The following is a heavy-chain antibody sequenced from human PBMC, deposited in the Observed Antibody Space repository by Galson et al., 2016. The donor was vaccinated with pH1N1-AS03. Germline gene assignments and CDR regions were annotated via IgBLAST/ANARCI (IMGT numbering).Heavy chain of an antibody. CDR1: GIKFSNYA. Sequence: LSCAVSGIKFSNYAMSWVRQAPGKGLEWVSAIAGGGVTTYYADSVKGRFTISRDNSKNTLYLRINSLRAEDTAIYYCAKLSLGYCAYWGQGTLVTVSS. J-gene: IGHJ4*02. D-gene: IGHD2-15*01. CDR2: IAGGGVTT. CDR3: AKLSLGYCAY. V-gene: IGHV3-23*01.